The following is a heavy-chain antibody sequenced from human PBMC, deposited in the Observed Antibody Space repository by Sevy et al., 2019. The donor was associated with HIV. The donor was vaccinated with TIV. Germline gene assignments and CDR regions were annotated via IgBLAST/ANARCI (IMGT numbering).Heavy chain of an antibody. D-gene: IGHD3-9*01. CDR1: GFTFSSYG. V-gene: IGHV3-33*01. Sequence: GGSLRLSCAASGFTFSSYGMHWVRQAPGKGLEWVAVIWYDGSNKYYADSVKGRFTISRDNSKNTLYLQMNSLRAEDTAVYYCAGEILTGYSASPDAFDIWGQGTMVTVSS. J-gene: IGHJ3*02. CDR3: AGEILTGYSASPDAFDI. CDR2: IWYDGSNK.